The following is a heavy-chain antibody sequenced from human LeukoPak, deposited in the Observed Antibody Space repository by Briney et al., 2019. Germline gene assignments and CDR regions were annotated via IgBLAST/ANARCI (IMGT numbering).Heavy chain of an antibody. CDR2: IHPTGGNT. Sequence: GASVKVSCKASGYTFTSNYMHWVRQAPGQGLEWMGIIHPTGGNTNYAQTFQGRVAMTRDTSTSTVYMELSSLRSEDTAIYYCARDCSSTKCQGPVLDNWGQGTLVTVSS. CDR3: ARDCSSTKCQGPVLDN. J-gene: IGHJ4*02. V-gene: IGHV1-46*01. D-gene: IGHD2-2*01. CDR1: GYTFTSNY.